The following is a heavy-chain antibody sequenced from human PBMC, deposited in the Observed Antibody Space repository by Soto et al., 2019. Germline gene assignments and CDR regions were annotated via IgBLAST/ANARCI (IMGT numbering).Heavy chain of an antibody. J-gene: IGHJ1*01. CDR3: ARDSYDRRSFQH. CDR2: IYYSGST. D-gene: IGHD3-22*01. CDR1: GGSINSGGYY. Sequence: SETLSLTCTVSGGSINSGGYYWSWIRQHPGKGLEWIGYIYYSGSTYYNPSLKSRVTMSVDTSKNQFSLRLSSVTAADTAVYYCARDSYDRRSFQHWAQGTLDTVSS. V-gene: IGHV4-31*03.